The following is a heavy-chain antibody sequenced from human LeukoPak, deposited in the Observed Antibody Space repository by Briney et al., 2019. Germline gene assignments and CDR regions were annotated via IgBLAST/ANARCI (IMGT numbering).Heavy chain of an antibody. CDR3: AKAVEMATTTLLNY. CDR1: GFTFSSYG. Sequence: PGGSLRLSCAASGFTFSSYGMHWVRQAPGKGLEWVAVISYDGSNKYYADSVKGRFTISRDNSKNTLYLQMNSLRAEDTAVYYCAKAVEMATTTLLNYWGQGTLVTVSS. V-gene: IGHV3-30*18. CDR2: ISYDGSNK. J-gene: IGHJ4*02. D-gene: IGHD5-24*01.